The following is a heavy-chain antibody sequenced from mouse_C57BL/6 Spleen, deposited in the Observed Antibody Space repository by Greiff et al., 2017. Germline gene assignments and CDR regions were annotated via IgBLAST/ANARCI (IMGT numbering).Heavy chain of an antibody. Sequence: QVQLQQSGAELVKPGASVKISCKASGYAFSSYWMNWVKQRPGKGLEWIGQIYPGDGDTNYNGKFKGEATLTADKSSSTAYMQLSSLTSEDSAVYFCARGDGNYPSDYWGQGTTLTVSS. V-gene: IGHV1-80*01. CDR1: GYAFSSYW. CDR2: IYPGDGDT. CDR3: ARGDGNYPSDY. J-gene: IGHJ2*01. D-gene: IGHD2-1*01.